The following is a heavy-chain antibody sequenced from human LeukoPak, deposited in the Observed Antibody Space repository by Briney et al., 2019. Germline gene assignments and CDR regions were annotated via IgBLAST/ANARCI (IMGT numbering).Heavy chain of an antibody. V-gene: IGHV3-23*01. CDR2: ISGSGGST. J-gene: IGHJ4*02. Sequence: PGGSLRLSCTASGFTFDDYAIHWVRQAPGKGLEWVSGISGSGGSTYYADSVKSRFTISRDNSKNTLYLQMNSLRAEDTAVYYCARGLDYDSSGYYYFDYWGQGTLVTVSS. CDR1: GFTFDDYA. D-gene: IGHD3-22*01. CDR3: ARGLDYDSSGYYYFDY.